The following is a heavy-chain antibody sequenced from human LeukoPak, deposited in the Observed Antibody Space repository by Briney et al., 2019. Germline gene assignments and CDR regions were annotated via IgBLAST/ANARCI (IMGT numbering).Heavy chain of an antibody. CDR2: IYSGGST. Sequence: GGSLRLSCAASGFTVSSNYMSWVRQAPGKGLEWVSVIYSGGSTYYADSVKGRFTISRDDSKNTLYLQMNSLRAEDTAVYYCARVDYYDSGSYPATFDPWGQGTLVTVSS. D-gene: IGHD3-10*01. CDR3: ARVDYYDSGSYPATFDP. V-gene: IGHV3-53*01. CDR1: GFTVSSNY. J-gene: IGHJ5*02.